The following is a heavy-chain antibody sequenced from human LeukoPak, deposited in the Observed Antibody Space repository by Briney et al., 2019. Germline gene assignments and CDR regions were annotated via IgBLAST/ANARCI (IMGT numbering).Heavy chain of an antibody. CDR3: ARVNSGYADLDY. J-gene: IGHJ4*02. CDR1: GGSISSGGYY. D-gene: IGHD5-12*01. CDR2: IYYSGST. V-gene: IGHV4-31*03. Sequence: SETLSLTCTVSGGSISSGGYYWSWIRQHPGKGLEWIGYIYYSGSTYYNPSLKSRVTISVDTSKNQFSLKLSSVTAADTAVYYCARVNSGYADLDYWGQGTLVTVSS.